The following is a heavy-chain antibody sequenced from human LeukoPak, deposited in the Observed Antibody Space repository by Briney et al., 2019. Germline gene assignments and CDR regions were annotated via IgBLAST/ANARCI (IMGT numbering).Heavy chain of an antibody. CDR1: GYTFTSYG. CDR2: ISAYNGNT. V-gene: IGHV1-18*01. Sequence: ASVKVSCKASGYTFTSYGISWVRQAPGQGLEWMGWISAYNGNTNYAQKLQGRVTMTTDTSTSTAYMELSSLRSEDTAVYYCATSRRRYYDFWSGYLDWGQGTLVTVSS. J-gene: IGHJ4*02. D-gene: IGHD3-3*01. CDR3: ATSRRRYYDFWSGYLD.